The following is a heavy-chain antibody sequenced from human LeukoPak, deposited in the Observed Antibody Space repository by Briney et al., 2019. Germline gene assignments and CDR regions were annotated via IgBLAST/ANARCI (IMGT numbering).Heavy chain of an antibody. D-gene: IGHD3-22*01. J-gene: IGHJ3*02. CDR1: GGTFSSYA. V-gene: IGHV1-69*13. Sequence: SVKVSCKASGGTFSSYAISWVRQAPGQGLEWMGGIIPIFGTANYAQKFQGKVTITADESTSTAYMELSSLRSEDTAVYYCASEKRENYYDSSGDAFDIWGQGTMVTVSS. CDR3: ASEKRENYYDSSGDAFDI. CDR2: IIPIFGTA.